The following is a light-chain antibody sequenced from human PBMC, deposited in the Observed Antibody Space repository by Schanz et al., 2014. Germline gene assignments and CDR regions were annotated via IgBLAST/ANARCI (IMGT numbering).Light chain of an antibody. V-gene: IGKV3-15*01. CDR2: GAS. CDR1: QSVSSN. J-gene: IGKJ1*01. Sequence: EIVMTQSPATLSVSPGERATLSCRASQSVSSNLAWYQQKPGQAPRLLIYGASTRATGIPARFSGSGSGTEFTLTISSLQSEDFAVFYCQQFIDVPWTFGQGTKVEVK. CDR3: QQFIDVPWT.